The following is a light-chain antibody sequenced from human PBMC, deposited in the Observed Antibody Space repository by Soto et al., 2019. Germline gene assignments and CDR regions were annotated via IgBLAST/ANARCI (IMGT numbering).Light chain of an antibody. V-gene: IGLV1-44*01. J-gene: IGLJ2*01. CDR2: SNN. CDR3: AAWDYSLNGVV. CDR1: SSNIGSNI. Sequence: QSVLTQPPSASGTPGQRVTISCSGSSSNIGSNIVNWYQQLPGTAPKLLIYSNNRRPSGVPDRFSGSQSGTSASLAISGLQSEDEADYYCAAWDYSLNGVVFGGGTKLTVL.